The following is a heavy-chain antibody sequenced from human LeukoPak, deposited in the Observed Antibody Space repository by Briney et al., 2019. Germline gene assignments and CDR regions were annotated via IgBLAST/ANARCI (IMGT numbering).Heavy chain of an antibody. CDR3: ARDFYGDYSHYYYMDV. CDR2: LYSGGNT. J-gene: IGHJ6*03. V-gene: IGHV3-66*02. CDR1: GFTVSSNY. D-gene: IGHD4-17*01. Sequence: GGSLGLSCAASGFTVSSNYMSWVRQAPGKGLEWVSVLYSGGNTYYADSVKGRFTISRDNSKNTVYLQMNSLRPEDTAVYYCARDFYGDYSHYYYMDVWGKGTTVTVSS.